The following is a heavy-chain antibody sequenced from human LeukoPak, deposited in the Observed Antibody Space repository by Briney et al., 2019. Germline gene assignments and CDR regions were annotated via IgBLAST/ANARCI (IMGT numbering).Heavy chain of an antibody. V-gene: IGHV3-33*01. J-gene: IGHJ4*02. D-gene: IGHD6-19*01. CDR3: ARDGMYSSGWYQLDY. CDR1: GFTFSGYG. Sequence: VGPPRLSCAASGFTFSGYGMHWVRQAPGKELDWVALIWYDGSNKYYADSVKGRFTISRDSSKNTLYLQMNSLRAEDTAVYFCARDGMYSSGWYQLDYWGQGTLVTVSS. CDR2: IWYDGSNK.